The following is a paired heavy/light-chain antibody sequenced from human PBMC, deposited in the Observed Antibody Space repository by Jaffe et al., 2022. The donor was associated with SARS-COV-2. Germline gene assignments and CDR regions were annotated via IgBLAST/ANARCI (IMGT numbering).Heavy chain of an antibody. J-gene: IGHJ5*02. CDR3: ARVDYRGTNINTGKFDP. Sequence: QVQLVQSGAEVKKPGSSVKVSCKASGDTFSSYAVSWVRQAPGQGLEWMGGIIPMFGATHYAQKYQGRVTITADESTSTANMELSSLRSDDTAVYYCARVDYRGTNINTGKFDPWGQGTLVTVSS. D-gene: IGHD2-8*01. CDR2: IIPMFGAT. V-gene: IGHV1-69*01. CDR1: GDTFSSYA.
Light chain of an antibody. Sequence: QSALTQPASVSGSPGQSITISCTGTSSDVGAYNYVSWYQQHPGKAPKLMIYDVTNRPSGVSNRFSGSKSGNTASLTISGLQAEDEADYYCNSYTNSNTWVFGGGTKVTVL. CDR3: NSYTNSNTWV. J-gene: IGLJ3*02. CDR2: DVT. CDR1: SSDVGAYNY. V-gene: IGLV2-14*01.